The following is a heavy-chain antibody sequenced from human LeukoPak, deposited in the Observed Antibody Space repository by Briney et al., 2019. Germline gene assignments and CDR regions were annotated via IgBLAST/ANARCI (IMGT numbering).Heavy chain of an antibody. CDR2: MNPNSGNT. CDR1: GYTFTSYD. V-gene: IGHV1-8*01. J-gene: IGHJ4*02. Sequence: ASVKVSCKASGYTFTSYDINGVRQATGQGLEWMGWMNPNSGNTGYAQKFQGRVTMTRNTSISTAYMELSSLRSEDTAVYHCARGGGSRSIAARRPRETTSGRVDYWGQGTLVTVSS. CDR3: ARGGGSRSIAARRPRETTSGRVDY. D-gene: IGHD6-6*01.